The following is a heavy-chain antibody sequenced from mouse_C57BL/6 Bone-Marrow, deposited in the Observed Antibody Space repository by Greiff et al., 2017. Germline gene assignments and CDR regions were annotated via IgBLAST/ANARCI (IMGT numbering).Heavy chain of an antibody. CDR3: VRHGGYYGSSYRDFDV. D-gene: IGHD1-1*01. V-gene: IGHV10-1*01. CDR1: GFSFNTYA. J-gene: IGHJ1*03. Sequence: EVQLVESGGGLVQPKGSLKLSCAASGFSFNTYAMNWVRQAPGKGLEWVARIRSKSNNYATYYADSVKDRFTISRDDSESMLYLQMNNLKTEDTAMYYCVRHGGYYGSSYRDFDVWGTGTTVTVSS. CDR2: IRSKSNNYAT.